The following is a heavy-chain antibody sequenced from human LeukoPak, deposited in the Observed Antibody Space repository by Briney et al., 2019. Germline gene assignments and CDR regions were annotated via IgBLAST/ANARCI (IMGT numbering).Heavy chain of an antibody. J-gene: IGHJ6*03. D-gene: IGHD3-22*01. CDR2: IYYRGST. CDR3: ARGAVGDWVTMNILSSYYYYYYMDV. CDR1: GGSISSYY. V-gene: IGHV4-59*01. Sequence: PSETLSLTCTVSGGSISSYYWSWIRQPPGKGLEWIGYIYYRGSTNYNPSLKRRVTISVDTSKNQFSLKLSSVTAADTAVYYCARGAVGDWVTMNILSSYYYYYYMDVWGKGTTVTVSS.